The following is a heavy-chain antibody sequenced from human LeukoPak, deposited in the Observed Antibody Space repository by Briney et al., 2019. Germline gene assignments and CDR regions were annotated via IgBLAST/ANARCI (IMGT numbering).Heavy chain of an antibody. D-gene: IGHD2-2*01. J-gene: IGHJ4*02. CDR1: GESLSGGY. Sequence: SETLSLTCAVYGESLSGGYWSWIRQPPGKGLEWIGEVDHYGSTNNNPSLKSRVTISVDTSKNQFSLKLSSVTAADTAVYYCANSATLYCSSTSCYGGYWGQGTLVTVSS. CDR2: VDHYGST. V-gene: IGHV4-34*01. CDR3: ANSATLYCSSTSCYGGY.